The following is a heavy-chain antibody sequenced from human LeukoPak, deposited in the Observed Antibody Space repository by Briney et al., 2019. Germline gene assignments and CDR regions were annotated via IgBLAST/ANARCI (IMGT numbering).Heavy chain of an antibody. CDR2: IKQDGSEK. CDR1: GFTFSNYW. V-gene: IGHV3-7*01. D-gene: IGHD4-17*01. CDR3: ARDKSYGDSEDY. J-gene: IGHJ4*02. Sequence: GGSLRLSCAASGFTFSNYWMSWVRQAPGKGLEWVANIKQDGSEKYYVDSVKGRFTISRDNAKNSLYLQMNRLRAEDTAVYYCARDKSYGDSEDYWGQGTLVTVS.